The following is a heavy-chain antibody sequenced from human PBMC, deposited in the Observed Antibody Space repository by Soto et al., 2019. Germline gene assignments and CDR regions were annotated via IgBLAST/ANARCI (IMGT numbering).Heavy chain of an antibody. V-gene: IGHV1-69*13. Sequence: SVKVSCKASGGTFSSYAISCVLQSPGQGLEWMGGIIPIFGTANYAQKFQGRVTITADESTSTAYMELSSLRSEDTAVYYCARAISNGIAAAPNWFDPWGQGTLVTVSS. CDR1: GGTFSSYA. CDR3: ARAISNGIAAAPNWFDP. J-gene: IGHJ5*02. D-gene: IGHD6-13*01. CDR2: IIPIFGTA.